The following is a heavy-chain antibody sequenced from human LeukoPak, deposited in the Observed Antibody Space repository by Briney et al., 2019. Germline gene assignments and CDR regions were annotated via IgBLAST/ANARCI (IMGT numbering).Heavy chain of an antibody. CDR2: MNPNSGNT. V-gene: IGHV1-8*01. CDR1: GYTFTSYD. J-gene: IGHJ5*02. Sequence: ASVKVSCKASGYTFTSYDINWVRQATGQGLEWMGWMNPNSGNTGYAQKFQGRVTMTRNTSISTAYMELSSLRSEDTDVYYCARGGYCSSTSCHNWFDPWGQGTLVTVSS. D-gene: IGHD2-2*01. CDR3: ARGGYCSSTSCHNWFDP.